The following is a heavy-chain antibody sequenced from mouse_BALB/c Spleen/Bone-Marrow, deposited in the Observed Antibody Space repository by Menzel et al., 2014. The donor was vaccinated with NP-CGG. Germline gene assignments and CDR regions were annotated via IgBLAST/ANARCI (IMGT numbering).Heavy chain of an antibody. D-gene: IGHD1-2*01. J-gene: IGHJ2*01. CDR1: GFDFSRYW. CDR2: INPESSTI. CDR3: ARLTYYGLSDY. V-gene: IGHV4-1*02. Sequence: EVKLMESGGGLVQPRGSLKLSCTASGFDFSRYWMSWVRQAPGKGLQWIGEINPESSTINYTPSLKDKFIISRDNAKNTLYLQMNKVRSEDTALYYCARLTYYGLSDYWGQGTTLTVSS.